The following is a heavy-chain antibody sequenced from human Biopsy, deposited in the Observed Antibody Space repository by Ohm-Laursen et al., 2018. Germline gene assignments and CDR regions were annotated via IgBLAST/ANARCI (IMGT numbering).Heavy chain of an antibody. Sequence: LSLTCAASGFTFSVYAMHWVRQAPGPGLEWVAIIWYAGSSEYYADSVKGRFTISRDNSKNTVYLQMNSLRVEDTAVYYCARDPIVGSKADGMDVWGQGTTVTVSS. CDR2: IWYAGSSE. CDR1: GFTFSVYA. J-gene: IGHJ6*02. V-gene: IGHV3-33*01. D-gene: IGHD1-26*01. CDR3: ARDPIVGSKADGMDV.